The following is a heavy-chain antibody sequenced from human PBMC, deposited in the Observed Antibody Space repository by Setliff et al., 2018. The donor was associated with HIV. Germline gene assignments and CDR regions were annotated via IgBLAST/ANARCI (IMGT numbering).Heavy chain of an antibody. D-gene: IGHD3-22*01. CDR1: GDLINNHN. V-gene: IGHV4-59*08. CDR3: ARSRIRGYYDTSPAMAFDI. CDR2: IHYSGTS. Sequence: PSETLSLTCTVSGDLINNHNWNWIRQSPEKGLEWLGNIHYSGTSNYNSSLKSRIVISLDTSKKQFSLHFYSVTAADTAVYYCARSRIRGYYDTSPAMAFDIWGQGTMVTVS. J-gene: IGHJ3*02.